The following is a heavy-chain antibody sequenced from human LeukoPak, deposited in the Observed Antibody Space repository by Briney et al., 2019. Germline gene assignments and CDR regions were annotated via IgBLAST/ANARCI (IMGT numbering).Heavy chain of an antibody. CDR1: GFTFSSYW. CDR3: ARSGVFYALWGYYFDY. J-gene: IGHJ4*02. CDR2: IKQDGSEK. D-gene: IGHD3-10*01. Sequence: GGSLRLSCAASGFTFSSYWMSWVRQAPGKGLEWVANIKQDGSEKYYVDSVKGRFTISRDNAKNSLYLQMNSLRAEDTAVYYCARSGVFYALWGYYFDYWGQGTLVTVSS. V-gene: IGHV3-7*01.